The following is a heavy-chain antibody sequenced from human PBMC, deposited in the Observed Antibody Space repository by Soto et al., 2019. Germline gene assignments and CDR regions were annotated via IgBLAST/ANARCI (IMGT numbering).Heavy chain of an antibody. V-gene: IGHV3-30*18. Sequence: GGSLRLSCAASGFPFSIYGMHLVRQSPGKGLEWVAVISYDGSNKYYADSVKGRFTISRDNSKNTLYLQMNSLRAEDTAVYYCAKDAGKRWPNNIPNYWGKGALITV. J-gene: IGHJ4*02. CDR3: AKDAGKRWPNNIPNY. CDR1: GFPFSIYG. D-gene: IGHD2-2*02. CDR2: ISYDGSNK.